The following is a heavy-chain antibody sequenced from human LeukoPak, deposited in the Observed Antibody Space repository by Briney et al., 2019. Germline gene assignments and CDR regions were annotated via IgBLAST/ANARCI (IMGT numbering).Heavy chain of an antibody. Sequence: GGSLRLSCGASGFTFSSYEMNWVRQAPGKGLEWVSYISSSGSTIYYADSVKGRFTISRDNAKNSLYLQMNSLRAEDTAVYYCAELGITMIGGVWGKGTTVTISS. V-gene: IGHV3-48*03. CDR1: GFTFSSYE. CDR2: ISSSGSTI. CDR3: AELGITMIGGV. D-gene: IGHD3-10*02. J-gene: IGHJ6*04.